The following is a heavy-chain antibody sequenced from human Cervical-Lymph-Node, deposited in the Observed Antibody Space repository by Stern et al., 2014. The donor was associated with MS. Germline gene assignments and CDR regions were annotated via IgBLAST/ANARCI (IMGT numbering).Heavy chain of an antibody. CDR2: INTDTGSP. J-gene: IGHJ4*02. V-gene: IGHV7-4-1*02. CDR3: ASQPLYYADSPFDH. D-gene: IGHD3-10*01. CDR1: GHTFTKYA. Sequence: QVQLVQSGSGLKKPGASVKVSCKASGHTFTKYAIHWVRQAPGQGLEWMGWINTDTGSPTYGQGFTGRFVFSLDTSVGTTYLQINSLKVEDIAVYYCASQPLYYADSPFDHWGQGTLVSVSS.